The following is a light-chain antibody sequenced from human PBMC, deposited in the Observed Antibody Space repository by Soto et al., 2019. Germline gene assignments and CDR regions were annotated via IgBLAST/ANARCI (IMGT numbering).Light chain of an antibody. CDR1: QDISKF. CDR2: DAS. V-gene: IGKV1-33*01. J-gene: IGKJ1*01. CDR3: LQFDKIPHT. Sequence: DVQMTQSPPSLSASVGDRVTITCQASQDISKFLNWYQQKPGKAPNLLIYDASNLETGVPSRFSATGSGTDLTFTINSLQPEDLATYYSLQFDKIPHTFGHGTNVEIK.